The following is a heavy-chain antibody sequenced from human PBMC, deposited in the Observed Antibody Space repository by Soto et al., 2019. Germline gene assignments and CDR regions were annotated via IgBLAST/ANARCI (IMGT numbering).Heavy chain of an antibody. CDR3: ARGVGAFGVVMPNWFDP. D-gene: IGHD3-3*01. CDR1: GGSISSSSYY. V-gene: IGHV4-39*01. J-gene: IGHJ5*02. Sequence: PSETLSLTCTVSGGSISSSSYYWGWIRQPPGKGLEWIGSIYYSGSTYYNPSLKSRVTISVDTSKNQFSLKLSSVTAADTAVYYCARGVGAFGVVMPNWFDPWGQGTLVTVSS. CDR2: IYYSGST.